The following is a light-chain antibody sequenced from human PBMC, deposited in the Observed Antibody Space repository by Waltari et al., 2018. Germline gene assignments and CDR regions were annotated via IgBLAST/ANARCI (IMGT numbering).Light chain of an antibody. CDR2: EVS. Sequence: QSALTQAASVSGSPGQSITISCTGTSSDVGGYNHVSCYQHHPGKPPKRIIAEVSNRPSGVSYRFSGSKSGNTASLTISGLQAEDEAHYYCSSYTSSSIPYVFGTGTKVTVL. J-gene: IGLJ1*01. CDR3: SSYTSSSIPYV. V-gene: IGLV2-14*01. CDR1: SSDVGGYNH.